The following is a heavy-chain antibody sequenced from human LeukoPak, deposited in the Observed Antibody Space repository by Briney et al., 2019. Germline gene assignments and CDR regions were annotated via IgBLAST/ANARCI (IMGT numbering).Heavy chain of an antibody. CDR2: IRSKAYGGAT. CDR3: TRASLWFGPLGI. J-gene: IGHJ4*02. CDR1: GFIFSGYS. V-gene: IGHV3-49*04. Sequence: GGSLRLSCAASGFIFSGYSMNWVRQAPGKGLEWVGFIRSKAYGGATEYAASVKGRFTISRDDSKSIAYLQMNSLKTEDTAVYYCTRASLWFGPLGIWGQGTLVTVSS. D-gene: IGHD3-10*01.